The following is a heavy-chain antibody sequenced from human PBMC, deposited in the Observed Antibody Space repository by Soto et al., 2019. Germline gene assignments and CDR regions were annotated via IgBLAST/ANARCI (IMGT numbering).Heavy chain of an antibody. CDR1: GFTFSSYG. D-gene: IGHD2-21*02. V-gene: IGHV3-30*18. J-gene: IGHJ4*02. Sequence: QVQLVESGGGVVQPGRSLRLSCAASGFTFSSYGMHWVRQAPGKGLEWVAVISYDGSNKYYADSVKGRFTISRDNSKNTLYLQMNSLRAEDTAVYYCAKGGADIVVVTAIGYWGQGTLVTVSS. CDR2: ISYDGSNK. CDR3: AKGGADIVVVTAIGY.